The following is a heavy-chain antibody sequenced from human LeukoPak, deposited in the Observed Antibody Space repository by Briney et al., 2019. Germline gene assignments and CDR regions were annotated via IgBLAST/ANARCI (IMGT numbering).Heavy chain of an antibody. Sequence: GGSLTLSWAASRLTFSNYGMRWVRQAPGKGLEWVSSITGSGAGTYYADSVKGRFSISRDNSQNTLFLHMNSLGADDTAVHFCSKDPNGDYVGDFDMWGPGTMVTVSS. D-gene: IGHD4-17*01. V-gene: IGHV3-23*01. CDR2: ITGSGAGT. CDR3: SKDPNGDYVGDFDM. CDR1: RLTFSNYG. J-gene: IGHJ3*02.